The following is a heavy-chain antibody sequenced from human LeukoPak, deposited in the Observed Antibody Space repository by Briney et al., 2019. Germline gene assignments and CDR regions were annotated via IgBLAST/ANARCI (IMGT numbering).Heavy chain of an antibody. CDR1: GFTFSSYG. D-gene: IGHD3-10*01. CDR2: ISYDGSNK. J-gene: IGHJ4*02. CDR3: TGSWFYRDYFEY. V-gene: IGHV3-30*03. Sequence: GRSLRLSCAASGFTFSSYGMHWVRQAPGKGLEWVAVISYDGSNKYYADSVKGRFTISRDNSKNTLYLQMNSLRVEDTAVYYCTGSWFYRDYFEYWGQGTLVTVSS.